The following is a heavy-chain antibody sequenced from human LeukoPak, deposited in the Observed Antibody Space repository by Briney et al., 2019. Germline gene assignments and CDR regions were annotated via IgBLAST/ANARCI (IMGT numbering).Heavy chain of an antibody. CDR2: ISSSSSYI. CDR1: GFTFSSYS. V-gene: IGHV3-21*01. D-gene: IGHD5-18*01. J-gene: IGHJ4*02. CDR3: AREGDTTVVYFDY. Sequence: PGGSLRLSCAASGFTFSSYSMNWVRQAPGKGLEWVSSISSSSSYIYYADSVKGRSTISRDNAKNSLYLQMNSLKAEDTAVYYCAREGDTTVVYFDYWGQGTLVTVSS.